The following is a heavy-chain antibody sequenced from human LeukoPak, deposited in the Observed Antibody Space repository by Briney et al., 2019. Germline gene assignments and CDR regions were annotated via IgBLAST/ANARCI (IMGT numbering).Heavy chain of an antibody. CDR1: GFTFSSFG. V-gene: IGHV3-33*06. Sequence: GRSLRLSSAASGFTFSSFGLHWVRQAPGKGLEWVALIRSDGSSKNYADSVKGRFTISRDTSKNTVHLQMNNLRAEDTTVYYCAKWSGDYPSYYLDYWGQGTLVTVSS. D-gene: IGHD4-17*01. J-gene: IGHJ4*02. CDR3: AKWSGDYPSYYLDY. CDR2: IRSDGSSK.